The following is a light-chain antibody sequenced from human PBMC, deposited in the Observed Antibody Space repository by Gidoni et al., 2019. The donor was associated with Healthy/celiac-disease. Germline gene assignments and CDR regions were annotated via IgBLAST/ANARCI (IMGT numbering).Light chain of an antibody. Sequence: DIVMTQSPLSLPFTPGEPASISCRSSQSLLLSNGYNYLDWYLQKPGQSPQLLIYLGSNRASGVPDRFSGIGSGTDFTLKISRVEAEDVGVYYCMQALQTPPTFGGGTKVEIK. J-gene: IGKJ4*01. CDR1: QSLLLSNGYNY. V-gene: IGKV2-28*01. CDR3: MQALQTPPT. CDR2: LGS.